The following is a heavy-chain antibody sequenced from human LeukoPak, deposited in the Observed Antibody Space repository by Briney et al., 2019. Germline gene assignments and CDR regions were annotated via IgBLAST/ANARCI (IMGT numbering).Heavy chain of an antibody. D-gene: IGHD3-22*01. CDR2: ISAYNGNT. Sequence: GASVKVSCKASGYTFTSYGISWVRQAPGQGLEWMGWISAYNGNTNYAQKLQGRVTMTTDTSTSTAYMELRSLRSGDTAVYYCARVYYYDSSGYFDYWGQGTLVTVSS. CDR3: ARVYYYDSSGYFDY. J-gene: IGHJ4*02. CDR1: GYTFTSYG. V-gene: IGHV1-18*01.